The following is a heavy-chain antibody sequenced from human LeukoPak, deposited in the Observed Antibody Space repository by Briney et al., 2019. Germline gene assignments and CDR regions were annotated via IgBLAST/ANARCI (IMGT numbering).Heavy chain of an antibody. J-gene: IGHJ4*02. CDR3: AKNQGQWLVPVDY. D-gene: IGHD6-19*01. CDR2: MSGSGGST. CDR1: GFTFINYA. V-gene: IGHV3-23*01. Sequence: GGSLRLSCAASGFTFINYAMSWVRQPPGKGLEWVSSMSGSGGSTYYADSLKGRLTISRDNSKNTLYLQMNNLRAEDTALYYCAKNQGQWLVPVDYWGQGTLVTVSS.